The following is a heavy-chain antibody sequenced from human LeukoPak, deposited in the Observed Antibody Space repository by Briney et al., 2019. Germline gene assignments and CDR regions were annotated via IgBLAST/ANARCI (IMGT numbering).Heavy chain of an antibody. Sequence: GESLKISCKGSGYSFTSYWIGWVRQMPGKGLEWMGIIYPGDSDTRYSPSFQGQVTISADKSISTAYLQWSSLKASDTAMYYCARPRIVGALHDAFDIWGQGTMVTVSS. CDR3: ARPRIVGALHDAFDI. CDR2: IYPGDSDT. D-gene: IGHD1-26*01. V-gene: IGHV5-51*01. CDR1: GYSFTSYW. J-gene: IGHJ3*02.